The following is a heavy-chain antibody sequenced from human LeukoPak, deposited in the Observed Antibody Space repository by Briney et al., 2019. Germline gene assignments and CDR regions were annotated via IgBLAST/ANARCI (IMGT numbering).Heavy chain of an antibody. J-gene: IGHJ3*02. CDR3: ARDMEFLGFDI. D-gene: IGHD3-3*01. CDR1: GGSISSYY. V-gene: IGHV4-59*01. Sequence: SETLSLTCTVSGGSISSYYWSWIRQPPGKGLEWIGYIYYSGSTNYNPSLKSRVTISVDTSKNRFSLKLSSVTAADTAVYYCARDMEFLGFDIWGQGTMVTVSS. CDR2: IYYSGST.